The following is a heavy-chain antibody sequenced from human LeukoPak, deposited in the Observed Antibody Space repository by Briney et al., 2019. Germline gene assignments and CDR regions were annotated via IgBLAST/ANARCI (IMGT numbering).Heavy chain of an antibody. J-gene: IGHJ6*02. CDR1: GGSISSYY. D-gene: IGHD2-2*01. CDR3: ARRQRYCSSTSCVYYGMDV. Sequence: PSETLSLTCTVSGGSISSYYWSWIRQPPEKGLEWIGYIYYSGSTNYNPSLKSRVTISVDTSKNQFSLKLSSVTAADTAVYYCARRQRYCSSTSCVYYGMDVWGQGTTVTVSS. V-gene: IGHV4-59*08. CDR2: IYYSGST.